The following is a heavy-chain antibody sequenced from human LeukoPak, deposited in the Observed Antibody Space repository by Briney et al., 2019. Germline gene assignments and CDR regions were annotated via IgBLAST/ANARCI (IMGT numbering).Heavy chain of an antibody. Sequence: ASVKVSCKASGYTFTSYGISWVRQAPGQGLEWMGRINPNSGGTNYAQKFQGRVTMTRDTSISTAYMELSRLRSDDTAVYYCARLTRFYYYYGMDVWGQGTTVTVSS. D-gene: IGHD3-16*01. J-gene: IGHJ6*02. CDR1: GYTFTSYG. CDR2: INPNSGGT. CDR3: ARLTRFYYYYGMDV. V-gene: IGHV1-2*06.